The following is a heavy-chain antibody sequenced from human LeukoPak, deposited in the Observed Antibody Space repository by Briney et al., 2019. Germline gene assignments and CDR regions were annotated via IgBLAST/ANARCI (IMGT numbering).Heavy chain of an antibody. CDR1: GYTFTNYG. CDR2: ISGSNENT. Sequence: ASEKISCKASGYTFTNYGISWVRHPPGQGLEWMGWISGSNENTTSPHTLQGRVTMTTYTSTNTAYMILKSLTSDDTAFYYCSRDFSHYYDFWRWPAPSKSSHAFDIWGQGTMVTVSS. V-gene: IGHV1-18*01. D-gene: IGHD3-3*01. J-gene: IGHJ3*02. CDR3: SRDFSHYYDFWRWPAPSKSSHAFDI.